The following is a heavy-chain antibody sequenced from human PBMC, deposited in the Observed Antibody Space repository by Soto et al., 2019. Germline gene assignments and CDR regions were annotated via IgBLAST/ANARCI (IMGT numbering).Heavy chain of an antibody. CDR1: GLTISSYW. V-gene: IGHV3-7*01. Sequence: PGGSLRLSCAASGLTISSYWMSWVRQAPGKGLGWVANIRQDGSAKYYADSVKGRFTISRDNAKNSLHLQMNSLRAEDAAVYYCARAYTVFREVTRYHFDYCGQGIQVTVYS. J-gene: IGHJ4*02. D-gene: IGHD4-17*01. CDR3: ARAYTVFREVTRYHFDY. CDR2: IRQDGSAK.